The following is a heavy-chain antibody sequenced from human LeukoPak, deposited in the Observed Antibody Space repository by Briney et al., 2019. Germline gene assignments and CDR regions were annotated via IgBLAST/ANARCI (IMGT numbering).Heavy chain of an antibody. CDR3: ARAGELRYMDV. D-gene: IGHD3-16*01. CDR2: IKGIGPTT. CDR1: GFTFSDYY. Sequence: GGSLRLSCAASGFTFSDYYMSWIRQAPGKGLEWVSTIKGIGPTTYYADSLKGRFTISRDNAKNSLFLQMSSLRADDTAIYYCARAGELRYMDVWGKGTTVTVSS. V-gene: IGHV3-11*04. J-gene: IGHJ6*03.